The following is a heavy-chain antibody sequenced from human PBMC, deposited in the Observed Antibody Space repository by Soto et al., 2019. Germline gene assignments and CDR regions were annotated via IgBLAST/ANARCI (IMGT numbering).Heavy chain of an antibody. CDR2: ISAYNGNT. CDR1: GYTFTSYG. CDR3: ARDRLGYSNYYGMDV. D-gene: IGHD4-4*01. J-gene: IGHJ6*02. V-gene: IGHV1-18*01. Sequence: GASVKVSCKASGYTFTSYGISWVRQAPGQGLEWMGWISAYNGNTNYAQKLQGRVTMTTDTSTSTAYMELRSLRSDDTAVYYCARDRLGYSNYYGMDVWGQGTTVTVSS.